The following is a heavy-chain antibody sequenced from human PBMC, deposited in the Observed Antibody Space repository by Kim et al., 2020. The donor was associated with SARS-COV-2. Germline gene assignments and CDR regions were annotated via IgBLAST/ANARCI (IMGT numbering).Heavy chain of an antibody. V-gene: IGHV4-34*01. J-gene: IGHJ4*02. Sequence: SETLSLTCAVYGGSFSGYYWSWIRQPPGKGLEWIGEINHSGSTNYNPSIKSRVTISVDTSKNQFSLKLSSVTAADTAVYCCARGRRVYYYDSSGHFDYWGQGTLVTVSS. CDR1: GGSFSGYY. CDR2: INHSGST. D-gene: IGHD3-22*01. CDR3: ARGRRVYYYDSSGHFDY.